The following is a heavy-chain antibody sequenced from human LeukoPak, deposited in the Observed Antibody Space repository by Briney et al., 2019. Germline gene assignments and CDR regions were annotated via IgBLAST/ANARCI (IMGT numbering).Heavy chain of an antibody. CDR1: GFTFSNYG. J-gene: IGHJ4*02. CDR2: IWYDGSNK. Sequence: GGSLRLSCAASGFTFSNYGMHWVRQAPGKGLEWVAAIWYDGSNKYYGDSVKGRFTISRDNSKNTLYLQMNSLRAEDTAAYYCARAGYGDPHFDFWGQGTLVNVSS. D-gene: IGHD4-17*01. V-gene: IGHV3-33*01. CDR3: ARAGYGDPHFDF.